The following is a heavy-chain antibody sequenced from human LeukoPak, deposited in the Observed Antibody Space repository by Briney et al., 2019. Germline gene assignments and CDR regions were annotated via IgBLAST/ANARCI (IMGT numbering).Heavy chain of an antibody. CDR2: ISSSSSYI. CDR1: GFTFSSYS. Sequence: GGSLRLSCAASGFTFSSYSMNWVRQAPGKGLEWVSSISSSSSYIYYADSVKGRFTISRDNAKNSLYLQMNSLRAEDTAVYYCARDLAVVTLXXXAFDIWGQGTMVTVSS. J-gene: IGHJ3*02. V-gene: IGHV3-21*01. CDR3: ARDLAVVTLXXXAFDI. D-gene: IGHD4-23*01.